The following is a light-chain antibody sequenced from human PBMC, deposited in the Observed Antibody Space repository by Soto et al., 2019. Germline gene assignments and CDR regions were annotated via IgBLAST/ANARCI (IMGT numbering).Light chain of an antibody. CDR2: AAS. V-gene: IGKV3-20*01. J-gene: IGKJ3*01. CDR1: QSVSSSY. Sequence: EIVLTQSPGTLSLSPGERATLSCRASQSVSSSYLAWYQQKPGQAPRLLIYAASSRATGIPDRFSGSGSGTDFPLTISRLEPEDFAVYYCQQYGSSFTFGPGTKVDIK. CDR3: QQYGSSFT.